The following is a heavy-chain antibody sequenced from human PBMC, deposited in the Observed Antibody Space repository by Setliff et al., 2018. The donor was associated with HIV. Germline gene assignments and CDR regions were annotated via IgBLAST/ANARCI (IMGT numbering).Heavy chain of an antibody. CDR1: GVSISSTSYY. V-gene: IGHV4-39*01. D-gene: IGHD3-10*01. Sequence: SETLSLTCTVSGVSISSTSYYWGWIRQPPGKGLEWIGSIYYSGNTYYNPSLKSRVTISVDTSKKQFSLKLSSVIAADTAVYYCARHHNTMVRGVAYFQHWGQGTLVTVS. CDR3: ARHHNTMVRGVAYFQH. CDR2: IYYSGNT. J-gene: IGHJ1*01.